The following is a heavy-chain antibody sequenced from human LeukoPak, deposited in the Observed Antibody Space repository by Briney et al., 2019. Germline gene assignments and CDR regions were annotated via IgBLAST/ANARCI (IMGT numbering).Heavy chain of an antibody. CDR1: GGSISSSSYY. V-gene: IGHV4-39*07. J-gene: IGHJ2*01. Sequence: SETLSLTCTVSGGSISSSSYYWGWIRQPPGKGLEWIGSIYYSGSTYYNPSLKSRVTISVDTSKNQFSLKLSSVTAADTAVYYCAKYSASGYVYFDLWGRGTLVTVSS. CDR3: AKYSASGYVYFDL. CDR2: IYYSGST. D-gene: IGHD3-9*01.